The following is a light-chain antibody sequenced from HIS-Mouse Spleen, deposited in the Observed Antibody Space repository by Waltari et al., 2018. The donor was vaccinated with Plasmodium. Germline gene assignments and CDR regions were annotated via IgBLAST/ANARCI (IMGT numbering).Light chain of an antibody. CDR3: CSYAGSSTFVV. J-gene: IGLJ2*01. V-gene: IGLV2-23*03. CDR2: EGS. CDR1: SSDVGSYNL. Sequence: QSALTQPASVSGSPGQSNTISCTGTSSDVGSYNLVSWFQQHPGKAPKLMIYEGSKRPAGVSKRFSGSKSGNTASLTISGLQAEDEADYYCCSYAGSSTFVVFGGGTKLTVL.